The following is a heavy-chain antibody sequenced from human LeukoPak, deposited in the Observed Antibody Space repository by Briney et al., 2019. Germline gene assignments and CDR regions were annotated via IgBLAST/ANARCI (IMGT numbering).Heavy chain of an antibody. CDR2: IYSGSTT. V-gene: IGHV3-53*01. CDR1: GFTLSSKY. J-gene: IGHJ4*02. D-gene: IGHD2-2*01. Sequence: GSLRLPCAASGFTLSSKYMSWVRQAPGKGLEWGSGIYSGSTTFSADSVKGRFSISRDNSKNTLYLQMNSLRAEDTAVYYCARLRGYCSSNSCYPLGYWGQGTLVTVSS. CDR3: ARLRGYCSSNSCYPLGY.